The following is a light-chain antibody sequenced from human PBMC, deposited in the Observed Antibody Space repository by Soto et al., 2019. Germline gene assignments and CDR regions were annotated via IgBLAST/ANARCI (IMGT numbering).Light chain of an antibody. CDR1: QSVSSN. Sequence: EIVMTQSPATLSVSPGERATLSCRASQSVSSNLAWYQQKPCQAPRLLIYGASTRATGIPARFSGSGSGTECTLTISSLQSEDFEVYYCQQYNNWPPWTFGQGTKVEIK. CDR3: QQYNNWPPWT. CDR2: GAS. V-gene: IGKV3-15*01. J-gene: IGKJ1*01.